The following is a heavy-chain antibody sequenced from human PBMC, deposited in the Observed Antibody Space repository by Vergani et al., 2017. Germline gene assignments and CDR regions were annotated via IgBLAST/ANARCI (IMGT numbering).Heavy chain of an antibody. D-gene: IGHD3-3*01. CDR2: IYYSGST. V-gene: IGHV4-61*10. Sequence: QVQLQESGPGLVKPSETLSLTCTVSGGSVSSGSYYWSCIRQPAGKGLEWIGYIYYSGSTNYNPSLKSRVTISVDTSKNQFSLKLSSVTAADTAVYYCARGGITIFGSFDAFDIWGQGTMVTVSS. CDR3: ARGGITIFGSFDAFDI. J-gene: IGHJ3*02. CDR1: GGSVSSGSYY.